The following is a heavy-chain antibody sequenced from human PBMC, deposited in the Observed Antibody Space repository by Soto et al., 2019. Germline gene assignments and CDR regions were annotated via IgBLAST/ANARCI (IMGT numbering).Heavy chain of an antibody. J-gene: IGHJ4*02. CDR2: INPNSGGT. CDR3: AREVRGRDGYNSLRLDY. D-gene: IGHD5-12*01. V-gene: IGHV1-2*04. Sequence: GSVKVSCKASGYTFTGYYMHWVRQAPGQELEWMGWINPNSGGTNYAQKFQGWVTMTRDTSISTAYMELSRLRSDDTAVYYCAREVRGRDGYNSLRLDYWGQGTLVTVSS. CDR1: GYTFTGYY.